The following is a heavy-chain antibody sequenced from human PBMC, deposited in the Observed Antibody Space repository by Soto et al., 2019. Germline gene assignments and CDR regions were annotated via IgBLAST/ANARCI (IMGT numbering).Heavy chain of an antibody. CDR1: DASISSSGNY. CDR2: IYYRGST. CDR3: ARQYCTSTSCWYYFDY. D-gene: IGHD2-2*01. V-gene: IGHV4-39*01. Sequence: PSETLSVTSTVSDASISSSGNYWGWSRQPPGKGLEWIGSIYYRGSTYYNPSLKSRVTISVDTSKHPFSLKLSSVTAADTAVYYCARQYCTSTSCWYYFDYWGQGTLVTVSS. J-gene: IGHJ4*02.